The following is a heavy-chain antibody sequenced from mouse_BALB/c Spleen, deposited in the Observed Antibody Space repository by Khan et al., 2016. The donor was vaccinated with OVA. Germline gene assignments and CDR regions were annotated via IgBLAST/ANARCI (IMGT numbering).Heavy chain of an antibody. CDR3: ERKNGSDFDY. CDR2: INPHIGET. CDR1: GYSFTGYF. V-gene: IGHV1-20*02. J-gene: IGHJ2*01. Sequence: EVQLQQSGPELVKPGASVKISCKASGYSFTGYFMNWVMQSHGKSLEWIGRINPHIGETLYNQKFKGKATLTVDESSRTAHMELRSLASEDSAVYYCERKNGSDFDYWGQGTTLTVSS. D-gene: IGHD1-1*01.